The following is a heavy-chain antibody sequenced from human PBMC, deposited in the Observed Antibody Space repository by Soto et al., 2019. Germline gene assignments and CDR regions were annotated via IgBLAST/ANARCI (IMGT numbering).Heavy chain of an antibody. J-gene: IGHJ4*02. Sequence: PGGSLRLSCAASRFMFSSYWMHWVRQAPGKGLVWVSRINSDGGTTTYADSVKGRFTISRDNSKNTLYLQMNSLRAEDTAVYYCARDYGGNSYYFDYWGQGTLVTVSS. CDR3: ARDYGGNSYYFDY. D-gene: IGHD4-17*01. CDR1: RFMFSSYW. V-gene: IGHV3-74*01. CDR2: INSDGGTT.